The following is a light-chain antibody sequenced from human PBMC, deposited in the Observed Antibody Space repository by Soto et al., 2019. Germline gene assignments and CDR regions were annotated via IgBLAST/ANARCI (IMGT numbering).Light chain of an antibody. CDR3: QQYNDSFPYT. V-gene: IGKV1-5*03. CDR1: QSISTW. CDR2: KAS. Sequence: DIQLTQSPSTLSASIGDRVTITCRASQSISTWLAGYQQKPGTAPKLLIYKASTLEGGVPSRFSGSRSGTEFTLTVSSLQPDDFATYYCQQYNDSFPYTFGQGTKLEIK. J-gene: IGKJ2*01.